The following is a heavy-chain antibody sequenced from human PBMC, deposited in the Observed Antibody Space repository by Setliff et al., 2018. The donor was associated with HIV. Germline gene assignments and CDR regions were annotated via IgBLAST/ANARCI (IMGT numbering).Heavy chain of an antibody. CDR3: ARDYYNFQDM. CDR1: GYSISNGYY. CDR2: IYHSGST. D-gene: IGHD3-3*01. J-gene: IGHJ3*02. V-gene: IGHV4-38-2*02. Sequence: ETLSLTCALSGYSISNGYYWGWIRQPSGKGLEWIGSIYHSGSTFYNPSLKSRVTFSVDTSKNQFSLKLSSVTAADSAVYYCARDYYNFQDMWGQGTMVTVSS.